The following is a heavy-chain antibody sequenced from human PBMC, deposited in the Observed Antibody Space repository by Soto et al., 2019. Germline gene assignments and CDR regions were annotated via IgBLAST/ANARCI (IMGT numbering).Heavy chain of an antibody. Sequence: EVQLVESGGGLVQPGGSLKLSCAASGFTFSGSAVHWVRQASGKGLEWVGRIRSKANNYATAYAASVQGRFTIFRDDLKNTAYVQMNSRKSEDTAVYYCANPQVYYGMGVGGQGTTVSVSS. CDR1: GFTFSGSA. CDR3: ANPQVYYGMGV. J-gene: IGHJ6*02. V-gene: IGHV3-73*02. CDR2: IRSKANNYAT.